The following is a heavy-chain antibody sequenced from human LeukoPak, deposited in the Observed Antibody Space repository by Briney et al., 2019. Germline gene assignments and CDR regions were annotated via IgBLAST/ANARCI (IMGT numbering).Heavy chain of an antibody. Sequence: ASVKVSCKASGYTFTSYGITWVRQAPGQGLEWMGWISGYNGNTNYAQKLLGRVTLTTDTSTSTAYMELSSLRSEDTAMYYCAADDLDIGKWGQGTLVTVSS. CDR1: GYTFTSYG. D-gene: IGHD5-12*01. V-gene: IGHV1-18*04. CDR2: ISGYNGNT. CDR3: AADDLDIGK. J-gene: IGHJ4*02.